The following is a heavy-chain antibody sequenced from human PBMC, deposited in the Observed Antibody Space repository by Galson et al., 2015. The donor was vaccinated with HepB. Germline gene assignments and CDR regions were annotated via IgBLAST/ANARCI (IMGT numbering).Heavy chain of an antibody. CDR1: GGSISSSNW. CDR3: ARSPGDDFWSGYSLPDY. CDR2: IYYSGST. V-gene: IGHV4-4*02. D-gene: IGHD3-3*01. Sequence: SETLSLTCAVSGGSISSSNWWSWVRQPPGKGLEWIGYIYYSGSTNYNPSLKSRVIISVDTSKNQFSLKLSSVTAADTAVYYCARSPGDDFWSGYSLPDYWGQGTLVTVSS. J-gene: IGHJ4*02.